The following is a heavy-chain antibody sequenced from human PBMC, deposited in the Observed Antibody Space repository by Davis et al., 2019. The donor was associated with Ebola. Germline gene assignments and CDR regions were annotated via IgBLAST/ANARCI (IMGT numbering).Heavy chain of an antibody. V-gene: IGHV3-23*01. D-gene: IGHD1-26*01. CDR3: AKDTSNIWFDI. CDR2: LGTSADT. CDR1: GFTFSFYV. J-gene: IGHJ3*02. Sequence: PGGSLRLSCAASGFTFSFYVMSWVRQAPGKGLEWVSTLGTSADTYYAESVKGRFTISRDNSKNTLYLQMNGLRVEDTAIYYCAKDTSNIWFDIWGQGTMVTVSS.